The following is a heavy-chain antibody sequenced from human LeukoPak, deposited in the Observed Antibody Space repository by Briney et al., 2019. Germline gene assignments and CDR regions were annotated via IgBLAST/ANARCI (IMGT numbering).Heavy chain of an antibody. J-gene: IGHJ4*02. Sequence: GGSLRLSCAVSGITLSNYGMSWVRQAPGKGLERVAGISGGSRGTTYADYVKGRFTTSRDNNKNTLFLQMKSLRAEDTAVYFCAKRGVVIRVILVGFYKEAYYFDSWGQGALVTVSS. CDR3: AKRGVVIRVILVGFYKEAYYFDS. D-gene: IGHD3-22*01. CDR2: ISGGSRGT. CDR1: GITLSNYG. V-gene: IGHV3-23*01.